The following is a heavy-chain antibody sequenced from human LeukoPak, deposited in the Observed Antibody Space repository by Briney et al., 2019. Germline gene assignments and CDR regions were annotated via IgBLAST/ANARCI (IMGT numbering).Heavy chain of an antibody. CDR2: ISTNGGGT. D-gene: IGHD2-15*01. V-gene: IGHV3-64*01. CDR3: ARYCSGVSCYSGYDY. CDR1: GFTFSTYA. J-gene: IGHJ4*02. Sequence: TGGSLRLSCAPSGFTFSTYAMHWVRQTPGKGLEYVSAISTNGGGTYYANSVKGRFTISRDNSKNTLYLQMGSLRAEDMAVYYCARYCSGVSCYSGYDYWGQGTLVTVSS.